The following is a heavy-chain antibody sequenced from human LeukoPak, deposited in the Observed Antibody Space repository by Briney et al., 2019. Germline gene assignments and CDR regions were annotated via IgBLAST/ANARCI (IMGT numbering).Heavy chain of an antibody. J-gene: IGHJ4*02. Sequence: ASVKVSXKASGYTFTSYDINWVRQATGQGLEWMGWMNPNSGNTGYAQKFQGRVTITRNTSISTAYMELSSLRSEDTAVYYCARRAQDYYDSSGYYPPGYWGQGTLVSVSS. D-gene: IGHD3-22*01. V-gene: IGHV1-8*03. CDR1: GYTFTSYD. CDR3: ARRAQDYYDSSGYYPPGY. CDR2: MNPNSGNT.